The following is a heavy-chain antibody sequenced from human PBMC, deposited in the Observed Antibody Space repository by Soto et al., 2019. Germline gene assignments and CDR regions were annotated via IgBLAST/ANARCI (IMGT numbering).Heavy chain of an antibody. CDR1: GVSITSYF. Sequence: SETLSLTCTVSGVSITSYFWSWIRQTPGKGLDWIGSISFSGATYSNPSLKGRAALSVDTSENHLSLTLNSVTSADTAVYFCARDYPYALDVAGYFDFWGQGTPVTVSS. CDR3: ARDYPYALDVAGYFDF. V-gene: IGHV4-59*01. J-gene: IGHJ4*02. D-gene: IGHD6-19*01. CDR2: ISFSGAT.